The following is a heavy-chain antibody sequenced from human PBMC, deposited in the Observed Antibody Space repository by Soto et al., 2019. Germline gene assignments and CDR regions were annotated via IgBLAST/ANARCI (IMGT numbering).Heavy chain of an antibody. Sequence: GGSLRLSCAASGFTFSNYWMHWVRQVPGKGLVWVSRTNSDGSSKSYADSVKGRFTISRDNAKNTVFRQMDSLRAEDTAVYYCARYTYNISPFDYWGQGTLVAVS. CDR3: ARYTYNISPFDY. CDR2: TNSDGSSK. J-gene: IGHJ4*02. CDR1: GFTFSNYW. D-gene: IGHD1-1*01. V-gene: IGHV3-74*01.